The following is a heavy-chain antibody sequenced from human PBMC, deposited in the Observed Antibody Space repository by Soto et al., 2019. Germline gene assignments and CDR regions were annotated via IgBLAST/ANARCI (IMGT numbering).Heavy chain of an antibody. Sequence: SETLSLTCAVCGGSISSGGYSWSWIRQPPGKGLEWIGNVYHSGSTYYNPSLKSRVTMSVDWSQNQFSLKLSSVTAADTAVYFCARAVAAANWFDPWGQGTLVTVSS. CDR1: GGSISSGGYS. V-gene: IGHV4-30-2*01. J-gene: IGHJ5*02. CDR3: ARAVAAANWFDP. CDR2: VYHSGST. D-gene: IGHD2-2*01.